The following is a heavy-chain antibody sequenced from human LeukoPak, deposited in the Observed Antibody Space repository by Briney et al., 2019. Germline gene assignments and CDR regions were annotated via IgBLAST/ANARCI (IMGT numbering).Heavy chain of an antibody. CDR3: ARGSSSWYKGDYYYYMDV. CDR2: ISSSSSTV. D-gene: IGHD6-13*01. V-gene: IGHV3-48*01. J-gene: IGHJ6*03. Sequence: GGSLRLSCAASGFIFSTYSMNWVRQAPGKGLEWVSYISSSSSTVYYADSVKGRFTISRDNAENSLYLQMNSLGAEDTAVYYCARGSSSWYKGDYYYYMDVWGKGTTVTVSS. CDR1: GFIFSTYS.